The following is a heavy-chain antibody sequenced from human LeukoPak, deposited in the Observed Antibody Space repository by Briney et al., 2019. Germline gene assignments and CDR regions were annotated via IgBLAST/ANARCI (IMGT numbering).Heavy chain of an antibody. CDR1: GFTFSSYA. Sequence: GGSLRLSCAASGFTFSSYAMSWVRQAPGKGLEWVSAISGSGGSTYYADSVKGRFTISRDNSKNTLYLQMNSLRAEDTAVYYCAKDQDYYDSSGYVPYAFDIWGQRTMVTVSS. CDR2: ISGSGGST. D-gene: IGHD3-22*01. J-gene: IGHJ3*02. CDR3: AKDQDYYDSSGYVPYAFDI. V-gene: IGHV3-23*01.